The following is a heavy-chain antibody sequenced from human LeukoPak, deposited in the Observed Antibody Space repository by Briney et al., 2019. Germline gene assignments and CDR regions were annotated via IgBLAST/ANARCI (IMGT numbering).Heavy chain of an antibody. D-gene: IGHD6-19*01. CDR1: RYTFDDHG. CDR3: AKGDRNGWYFDY. V-gene: IGHV3-20*01. J-gene: IGHJ4*02. Sequence: PGGSLRLSCAGSRYTFDDHGISGVRPTPGKGLEGVSGINWIGESTGYADSVKGRFTLSRDNAKKSLFLQINSLRVGDTALYLCAKGDRNGWYFDYWGLGTLVTVSS. CDR2: INWIGEST.